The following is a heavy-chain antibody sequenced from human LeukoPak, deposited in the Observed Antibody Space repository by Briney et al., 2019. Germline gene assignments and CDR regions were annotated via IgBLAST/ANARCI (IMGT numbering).Heavy chain of an antibody. V-gene: IGHV3-48*01. CDR3: ARVVSGEGDDY. CDR1: GFTFSSYS. CDR2: ISSSSSTI. J-gene: IGHJ4*02. Sequence: PGGSLRLSCAASGFTFSSYSMNWVRQAPGKGLEWVSYISSSSSTIYYADSVKGRFTISRDNAKNSLYLQMNSLRAEDTAVYYCARVVSGEGDDYWGQGTLVTVSS. D-gene: IGHD3-10*02.